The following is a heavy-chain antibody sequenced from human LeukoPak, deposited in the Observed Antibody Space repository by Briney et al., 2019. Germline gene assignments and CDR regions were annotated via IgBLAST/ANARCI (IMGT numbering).Heavy chain of an antibody. CDR2: IYNSGGT. Sequence: SETLSLTCTVSGGSISSGDHYWRWLRQPPGTGLEWIGYIYNSGGTYYNPSLKSRVTISVDTSKNQFSLKLTSVTAADTAVYYCARGRGSGTLAFSFDYWGQGTLVTVSS. CDR1: GGSISSGDHY. CDR3: ARGRGSGTLAFSFDY. D-gene: IGHD1-7*01. J-gene: IGHJ4*02. V-gene: IGHV4-30-4*08.